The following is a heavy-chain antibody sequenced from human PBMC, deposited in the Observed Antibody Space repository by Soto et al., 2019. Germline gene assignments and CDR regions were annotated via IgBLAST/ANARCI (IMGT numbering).Heavy chain of an antibody. J-gene: IGHJ4*02. Sequence: QVQLVQSGAEVRKPGASVKVSCKASGYIFSDYFLHWVRQAPGQGLEWYGWFKPRDGDTHYAQGFKSRFTRNEDPSITNVYVELSVLPSDDTAIYYCVRESFTIGRITMLGEASPAIVEIWGQGTLVSVSS. CDR3: VRESFTIGRITMLGEASPAIVEI. CDR1: GYIFSDYF. CDR2: FKPRDGDT. D-gene: IGHD3-3*01. V-gene: IGHV1-2*02.